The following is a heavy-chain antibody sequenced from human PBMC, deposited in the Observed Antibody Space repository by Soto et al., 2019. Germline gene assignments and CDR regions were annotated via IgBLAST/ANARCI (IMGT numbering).Heavy chain of an antibody. CDR1: GFTFSSYG. V-gene: IGHV3-30*03. D-gene: IGHD1-26*01. CDR2: ISYDGSNK. J-gene: IGHJ4*02. CDR3: ARHAPGGAGTPGHY. Sequence: QVQLVESGGGVVQPGRSLRLSCTASGFTFSSYGMHWVRQAPGKGLEWVALISYDGSNKYDADSVTGRFTISRDNSKNPLYLQINSLRTEDTAVYDGARHAPGGAGTPGHYWGQGTLVTVS.